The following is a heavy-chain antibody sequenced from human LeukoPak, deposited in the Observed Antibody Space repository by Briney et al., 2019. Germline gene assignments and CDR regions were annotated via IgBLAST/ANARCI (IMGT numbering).Heavy chain of an antibody. CDR1: GFTFSSYG. CDR3: VKDMHQLLLDALDI. D-gene: IGHD2-2*01. CDR2: ISYDGSNK. V-gene: IGHV3-30*18. Sequence: GRSLRLSCAASGFTFSSYGMHWVRQAPGKGLEWVAVISYDGSNKYYADSVKGRFTISRDNSKNMLSLQMNSLRPEDTAVYYCVKDMHQLLLDALDIWGQGTMVAVSS. J-gene: IGHJ3*02.